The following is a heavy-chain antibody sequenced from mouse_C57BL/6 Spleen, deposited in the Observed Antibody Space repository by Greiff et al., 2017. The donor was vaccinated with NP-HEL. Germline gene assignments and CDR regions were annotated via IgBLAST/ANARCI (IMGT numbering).Heavy chain of an antibody. V-gene: IGHV1-26*01. CDR2: INPNNGGT. Sequence: VQLQQSGPELVKPGASVKISCKASGYTFTDYYMNWVKQSHGKSLEWIGDINPNNGGTSYNQKFKGKATLTVDKSSSTAYMELRSLTSEDSAVYYCARGWFPNYFDYWGQGTTLTVSS. J-gene: IGHJ2*01. CDR1: GYTFTDYY. CDR3: ARGWFPNYFDY. D-gene: IGHD1-1*02.